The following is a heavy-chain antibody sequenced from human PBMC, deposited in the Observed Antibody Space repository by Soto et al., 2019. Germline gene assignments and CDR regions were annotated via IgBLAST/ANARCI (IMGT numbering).Heavy chain of an antibody. CDR1: RFTFNSYG. CDR3: AKEGTERGGAFAI. CDR2: ISGSGGST. J-gene: IGHJ3*02. D-gene: IGHD2-21*02. Sequence: HPGGSLRLSCAASRFTFNSYGMSWVRQAPGKGLEWVSAISGSGGSTYYADSVKGRFTISRDSSKNTLYLQMNSLRAEDTAVYYCAKEGTERGGAFAIWGQGTMVTVSS. V-gene: IGHV3-23*01.